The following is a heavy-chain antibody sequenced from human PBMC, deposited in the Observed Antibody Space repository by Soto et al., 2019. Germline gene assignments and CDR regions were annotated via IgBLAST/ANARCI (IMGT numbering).Heavy chain of an antibody. CDR1: GYSFTGLD. D-gene: IGHD1-26*01. V-gene: IGHV1-8*01. CDR2: MEPSSGRT. CDR3: ARGVTAGVDY. Sequence: GASVKVSCKASGYSFTGLDINWVRQTTGQGLEWMGWMEPSSGRTGYAQKFQGRATMTRDTSINTAYMELSSLTSDDTAFYYCARGVTAGVDYWGQGTLVTVSS. J-gene: IGHJ4*02.